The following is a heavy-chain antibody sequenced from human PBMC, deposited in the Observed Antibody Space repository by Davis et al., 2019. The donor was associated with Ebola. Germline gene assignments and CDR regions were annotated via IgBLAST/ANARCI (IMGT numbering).Heavy chain of an antibody. CDR1: GASISPYY. Sequence: PSETLSLTCAVSGASISPYYWSWIRQSPGKGLEWIGYIEYNGRTEYIPSLNSRVTISLDTSKRQFSLKLSSMTAADSAVYFCARGVYGAYFDSWGQGALVTVSS. CDR3: ARGVYGAYFDS. V-gene: IGHV4-59*01. D-gene: IGHD4-17*01. CDR2: IEYNGRT. J-gene: IGHJ4*02.